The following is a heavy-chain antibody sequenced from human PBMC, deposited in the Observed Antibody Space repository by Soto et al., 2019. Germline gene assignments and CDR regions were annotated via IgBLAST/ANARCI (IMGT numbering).Heavy chain of an antibody. CDR2: IYYSGST. J-gene: IGHJ6*02. D-gene: IGHD1-26*01. V-gene: IGHV4-59*08. CDR3: VRQGIGVLHGLVDV. CDR1: GGSISSYY. Sequence: SETLSLTCTVSGGSISSYYWSWIRQPPGKGLEWIGYIYYSGSTNYNPSLKSRVTISADTSTNQFSLTLSSVTAVDTAVYYCVRQGIGVLHGLVDVWGQGTTVTVSS.